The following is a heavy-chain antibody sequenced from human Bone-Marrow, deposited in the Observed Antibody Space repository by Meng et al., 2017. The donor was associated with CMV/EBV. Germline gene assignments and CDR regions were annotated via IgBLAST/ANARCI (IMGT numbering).Heavy chain of an antibody. CDR3: ARLPGYCSGSSCYGYGMDV. Sequence: SETLSLTCTVSGGSVSSDAYYWSWIRQPPGKGLEWIGYIYDSGSTNYNPSLRSRVTISVDTSKNQFSLDLSSVTAADTAVYYCARLPGYCSGSSCYGYGMDVWAQGTSATSP. CDR1: GGSVSSDAYY. CDR2: IYDSGST. D-gene: IGHD2-15*01. J-gene: IGHJ6*02. V-gene: IGHV4-61*08.